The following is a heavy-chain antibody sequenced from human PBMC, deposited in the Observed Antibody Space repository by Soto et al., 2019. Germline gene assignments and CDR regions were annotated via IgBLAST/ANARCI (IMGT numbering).Heavy chain of an antibody. CDR1: GYTFTSYG. CDR2: ISAYNGNT. Sequence: QVQLVQSGAEVKKPGASVKVSCKASGYTFTSYGISWVRQAPGQGLEWMGWISAYNGNTNYAQKLQGRVTMTTDTSRSTADMELRSLRSDDTAVYYCAREGLGYYGGGVWPSNWGQGTLVTVSS. CDR3: AREGLGYYGGGVWPSN. J-gene: IGHJ4*02. D-gene: IGHD4-17*01. V-gene: IGHV1-18*01.